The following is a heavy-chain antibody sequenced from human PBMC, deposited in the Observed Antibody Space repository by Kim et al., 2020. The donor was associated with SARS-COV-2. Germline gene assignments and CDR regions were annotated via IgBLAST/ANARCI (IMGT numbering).Heavy chain of an antibody. CDR3: TTGGVWYRSKWLPTPQLEH. D-gene: IGHD6-13*01. Sequence: GGSLRLSCAASGFIFKNAWMHWVRQAPGTGLEWVGRIKSNGDGGATDYAAPVKGRFIISRDDSKNTLFLQMNSLKTDDTAVYYCTTGGVWYRSKWLPTPQLEHWGRGDLVTVSS. CDR1: GFIFKNAW. J-gene: IGHJ1*01. CDR2: IKSNGDGGAT. V-gene: IGHV3-15*01.